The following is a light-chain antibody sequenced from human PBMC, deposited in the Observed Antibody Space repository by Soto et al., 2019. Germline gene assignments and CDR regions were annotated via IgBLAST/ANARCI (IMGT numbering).Light chain of an antibody. CDR3: PQYGSSPWT. Sequence: EMVLKLSPGALSLSPGERATLSCRASQSVSSSYLAWYQQKPGQAPRLLIYGASSRATGIPDRFSGSGSGTDFTLTISRLEPEDFAVYYCPQYGSSPWTFGQGTKADIK. CDR2: GAS. V-gene: IGKV3-20*01. CDR1: QSVSSSY. J-gene: IGKJ1*01.